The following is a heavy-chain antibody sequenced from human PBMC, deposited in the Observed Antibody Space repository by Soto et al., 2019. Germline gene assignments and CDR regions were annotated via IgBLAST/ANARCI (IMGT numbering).Heavy chain of an antibody. CDR3: ARGLGGD. CDR2: VNPNSGDT. CDR1: GYTFTSYN. J-gene: IGHJ4*02. Sequence: QVQLVQSGAEVKKPGASVKVSCTASGYTFTSYNIHWVRQATGQGLEWMGWVNPNSGDTGYAQKFQGRVTMTRNTSRSAAYMELSSLRPDDTAVYYCARGLGGDWGQGTLVTVSS. V-gene: IGHV1-8*01. D-gene: IGHD3-16*01.